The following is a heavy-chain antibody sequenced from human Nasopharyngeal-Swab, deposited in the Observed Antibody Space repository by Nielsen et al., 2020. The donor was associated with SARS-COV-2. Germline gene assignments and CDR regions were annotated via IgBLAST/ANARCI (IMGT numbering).Heavy chain of an antibody. CDR3: AAPLTGLHY. CDR1: GFTFSSYG. J-gene: IGHJ4*02. V-gene: IGHV3-30*03. Sequence: GRSLRLSCAASGFTFSSYGMHWVRQAPGKGLEWVAVISYDGSNKYYADSVKGRFTISRDSSKNTLYLEMNNLTPDDTATYYCAAPLTGLHYWGQGTLVTVSS. D-gene: IGHD1-20*01. CDR2: ISYDGSNK.